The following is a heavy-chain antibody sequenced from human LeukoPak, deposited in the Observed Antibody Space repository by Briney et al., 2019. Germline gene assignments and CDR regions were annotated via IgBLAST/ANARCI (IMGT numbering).Heavy chain of an antibody. V-gene: IGHV1-46*01. CDR2: INPSGGST. D-gene: IGHD5-24*01. Sequence: GASVKVSCKASGYTFTGYYMHWVRQAPGQGLEWMGIINPSGGSTSYAQKFQGRVTMTRDTSTSTVYMELSSLRSEDTAVYYCARAVWLRAFDIWGQGTMVTVSS. J-gene: IGHJ3*02. CDR1: GYTFTGYY. CDR3: ARAVWLRAFDI.